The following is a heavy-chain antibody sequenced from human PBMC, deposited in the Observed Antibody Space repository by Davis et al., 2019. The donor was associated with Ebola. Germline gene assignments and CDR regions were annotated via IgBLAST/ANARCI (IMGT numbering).Heavy chain of an antibody. Sequence: AASVKVSCKASGYTFTSYYMHWVRQAPGQGLEWMGIINPSGGSTSYAQKFQGRVTMTRDTSTSTVYMELSSLRSEDTAVYYCARDGIPWLVRGYFDYWGQGTTVTVSS. CDR2: INPSGGST. CDR1: GYTFTSYY. J-gene: IGHJ4*03. CDR3: ARDGIPWLVRGYFDY. D-gene: IGHD6-19*01. V-gene: IGHV1-46*01.